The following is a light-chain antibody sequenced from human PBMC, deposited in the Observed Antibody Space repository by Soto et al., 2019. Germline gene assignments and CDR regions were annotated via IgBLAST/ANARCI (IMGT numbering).Light chain of an antibody. CDR3: QQYNNWPPWT. J-gene: IGKJ1*01. Sequence: EIVLTQSPGTLSLSPGERATLSCRASQSVSSSYLAWYQQKPGQAPRLLIYGASSRATGIPDRFSGSGSGTEFTLTISSLQSEDFALYYCQQYNNWPPWTFGQGTKVDIK. CDR1: QSVSSSY. CDR2: GAS. V-gene: IGKV3-20*01.